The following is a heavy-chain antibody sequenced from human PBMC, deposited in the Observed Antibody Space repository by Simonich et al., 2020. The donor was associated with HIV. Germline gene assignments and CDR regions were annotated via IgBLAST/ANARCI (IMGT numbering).Heavy chain of an antibody. D-gene: IGHD1-26*01. J-gene: IGHJ3*02. CDR3: ARGVVGASHAFDI. V-gene: IGHV3-74*01. CDR2: NNSDGSSK. CDR1: GFTFSSYW. Sequence: EVQLVESGGGLVQPGGSLRLSCAASGFTFSSYWMHWVRQAPGKGLVGVSRNNSDGSSKSYADSVKGRLTISRDNAKNTLYLQMNSLRAEDTAVYYCARGVVGASHAFDIWGQGTMVTVSS.